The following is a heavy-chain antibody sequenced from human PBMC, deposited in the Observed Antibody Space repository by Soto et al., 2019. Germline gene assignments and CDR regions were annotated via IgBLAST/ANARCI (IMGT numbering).Heavy chain of an antibody. Sequence: QVQLVQSGAEVRKPGASVKVSCKTSGYTFSRSGISWVRQAPGQGLEWMGWISTYNGDANYAQKLQGRVTMTTDTTTRTAFMALGSLTYDDTSVYYCARSGSVPYYYSGLDVWGQGTTVTVSS. CDR3: ARSGSVPYYYSGLDV. CDR1: GYTFSRSG. J-gene: IGHJ6*02. D-gene: IGHD1-26*01. CDR2: ISTYNGDA. V-gene: IGHV1-18*01.